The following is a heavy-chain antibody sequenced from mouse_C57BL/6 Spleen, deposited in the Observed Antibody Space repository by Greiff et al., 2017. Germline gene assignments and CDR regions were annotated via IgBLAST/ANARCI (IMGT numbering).Heavy chain of an antibody. CDR2: INPTSGYT. D-gene: IGHD2-10*01. J-gene: IGHJ1*03. Sequence: QVQLQQSGAELARPGASVKMSCKASGYTFTSSTMHWVKQRPGQGLEWIGYINPTSGYTKYNQKFKDKATLTADTSSSTAYMQLSSLTSEDSAVYDCARSYYGNYRWYFDVWGTGTTVTVSS. V-gene: IGHV1-4*01. CDR1: GYTFTSST. CDR3: ARSYYGNYRWYFDV.